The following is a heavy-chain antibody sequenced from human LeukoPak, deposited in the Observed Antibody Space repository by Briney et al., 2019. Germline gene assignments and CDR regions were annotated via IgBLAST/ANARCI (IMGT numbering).Heavy chain of an antibody. V-gene: IGHV4-59*01. Sequence: PSETLSLTCTVSGGSISSYHWSWIRQPPGKGLEWIGYIHYSGSTTYNPSLQSRVSISVDTSKNQFSLKLSSVTAADTAVYYCARGGSSWSHYFDYWGQGTLVTVSS. CDR3: ARGGSSWSHYFDY. CDR1: GGSISSYH. J-gene: IGHJ4*02. D-gene: IGHD6-13*01. CDR2: IHYSGST.